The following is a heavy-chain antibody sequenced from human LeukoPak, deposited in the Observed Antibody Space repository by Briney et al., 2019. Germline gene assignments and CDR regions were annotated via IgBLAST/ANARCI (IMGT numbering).Heavy chain of an antibody. Sequence: SGTLSLTCAVSGGSISSSNWWSWVRQPPGKGLEWIGEIYHSGSTNYNPSLKSRVTMSVDTSKNQFSLKLSSVTAADTAVYYCARETGIAARRGGFDYWGQGTLVTVSS. CDR2: IYHSGST. CDR1: GGSISSSNW. D-gene: IGHD6-6*01. J-gene: IGHJ4*02. CDR3: ARETGIAARRGGFDY. V-gene: IGHV4-4*02.